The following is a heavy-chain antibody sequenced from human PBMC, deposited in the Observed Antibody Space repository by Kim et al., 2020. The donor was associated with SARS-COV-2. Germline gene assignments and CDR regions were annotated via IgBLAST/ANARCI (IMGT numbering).Heavy chain of an antibody. CDR1: GFTFSSYG. J-gene: IGHJ4*01. Sequence: GGSLRLSCAASGFTFSSYGMHWVRQAPGKGLEWVAVISYDGSNKYYADSVKGRFTISRDNSKNTLYLQMNSLRAEDTAVYYCAKARGMKMDTAMGLLDY. CDR2: ISYDGSNK. CDR3: AKARGMKMDTAMGLLDY. D-gene: IGHD5-18*01. V-gene: IGHV3-30*18.